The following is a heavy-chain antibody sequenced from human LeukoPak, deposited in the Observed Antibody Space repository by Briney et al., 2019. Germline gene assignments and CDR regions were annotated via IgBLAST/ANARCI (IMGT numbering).Heavy chain of an antibody. CDR1: RFAFHNYA. V-gene: IGHV3-23*01. CDR3: AKVTMVRGVIPYYYYGMDV. CDR2: ISVDGGNI. J-gene: IGHJ6*02. Sequence: GGSLRLSCAASRFAFHNYAMTWIRQAPEKGLEWVSSISVDGGNIKYADSAKGRFTISRDNSKGTLYLQMDSLRAEDTAVYYCAKVTMVRGVIPYYYYGMDVWGQGTTVTVSS. D-gene: IGHD3-10*01.